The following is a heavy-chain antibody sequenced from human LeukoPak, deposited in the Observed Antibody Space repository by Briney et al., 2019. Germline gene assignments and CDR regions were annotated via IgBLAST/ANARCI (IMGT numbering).Heavy chain of an antibody. D-gene: IGHD4-17*01. J-gene: IGHJ4*02. Sequence: SETLSLTCTVSGGSISSSFYYWGWIRQPPGKGLEWIGSIYHSGSTYYNPSLKSRVTIPVDTSRNQFSLNLSSVTAADTAVYYCARGLPTTVYDYWGQGTLVTVSS. CDR1: GGSISSSFYY. CDR2: IYHSGST. V-gene: IGHV4-39*07. CDR3: ARGLPTTVYDY.